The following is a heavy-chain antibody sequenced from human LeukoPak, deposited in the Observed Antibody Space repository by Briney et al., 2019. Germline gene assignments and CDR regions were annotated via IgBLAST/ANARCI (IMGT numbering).Heavy chain of an antibody. CDR1: GFTFSSYG. CDR2: IRYDGSNK. D-gene: IGHD2-2*01. V-gene: IGHV3-30*02. J-gene: IGHJ6*02. CDR3: AREVRARDLYYYYGMDV. Sequence: PGGSLRLSCAASGFTFSSYGMHWVRQAPGKGLEWVAFIRYDGSNKYYADSVKGRFTISRDNSKNTLYLQMNSLRAEDTAVYYCAREVRARDLYYYYGMDVWGQGTTVTVSS.